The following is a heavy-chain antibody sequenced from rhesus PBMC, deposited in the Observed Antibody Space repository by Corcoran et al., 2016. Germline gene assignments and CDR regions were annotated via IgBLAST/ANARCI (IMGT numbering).Heavy chain of an antibody. V-gene: IGHV1-111*02. CDR1: GYTFTDYY. J-gene: IGHJ4*01. CDR2: VEPEDGEA. Sequence: EVQLVLSGAEVKKPGASVKISCKASGYTFTDYYLHWVRQAPGKGLEWMGRVEPEDGEAIHAQKFQDRVTITADTSTDTAYIELSSLRSEDTAVYYCAKGVRQLENLYYWGQGVLVTVSS. CDR3: AKGVRQLENLYY. D-gene: IGHD6-25*01.